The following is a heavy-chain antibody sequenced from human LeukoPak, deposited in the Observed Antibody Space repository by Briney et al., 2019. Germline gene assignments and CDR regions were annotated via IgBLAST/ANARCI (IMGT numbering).Heavy chain of an antibody. D-gene: IGHD6-13*01. CDR3: ARGDSSSWYYFDY. V-gene: IGHV1-2*02. Sequence: ASVKVSCMASGYTFTVYYMHWVPQAPGQGLEWMGWINPNSGGTNYAQKFQGRVTMSRDTSISTAYMELSRLRSNDTAVYYCARGDSSSWYYFDYWGQGTLVTVSS. J-gene: IGHJ4*02. CDR2: INPNSGGT. CDR1: GYTFTVYY.